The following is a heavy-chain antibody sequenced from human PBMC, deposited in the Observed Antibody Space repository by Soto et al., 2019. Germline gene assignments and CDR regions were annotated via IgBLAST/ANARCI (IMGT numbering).Heavy chain of an antibody. V-gene: IGHV3-33*01. CDR2: IWFDGSKK. J-gene: IGHJ6*02. D-gene: IGHD2-2*01. CDR3: ARDRLVPCGYGMDV. Sequence: QMQLVESGGGVVQPGRSLRLSCAASGFTFRSYGIHWVRQAPGKGLEWVALIWFDGSKKYYVDSVKGRFAVSRDNSKNTLYLQMNSLRVEDTAVYYCARDRLVPCGYGMDVWGQGNTVTVSS. CDR1: GFTFRSYG.